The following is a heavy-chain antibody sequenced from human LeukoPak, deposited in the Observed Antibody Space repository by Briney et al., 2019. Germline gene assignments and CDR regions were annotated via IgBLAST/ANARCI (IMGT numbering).Heavy chain of an antibody. CDR3: AREAVILTGYTRQYYSDY. CDR1: GFTFSIYS. V-gene: IGHV3-21*01. CDR2: ISSSNSYI. D-gene: IGHD3-9*01. J-gene: IGHJ4*02. Sequence: GGSLRLSCAASGFTFSIYSMNWVRQAPGKGLEWVSSISSSNSYIYYADSVKGRFTISRDNAKNSLYLQMNTLRAEDTAVYYRAREAVILTGYTRQYYSDYWGQGTLVTVSS.